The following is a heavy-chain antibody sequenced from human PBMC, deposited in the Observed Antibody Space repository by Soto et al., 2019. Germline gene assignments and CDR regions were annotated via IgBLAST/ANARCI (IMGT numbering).Heavy chain of an antibody. CDR3: ARGDSTDCSNGVCSFFYNHDMDV. V-gene: IGHV1-2*04. CDR1: GYSFTDYH. D-gene: IGHD2-8*01. CDR2: INPKSGGT. J-gene: IGHJ6*02. Sequence: GGSVKVSCEASGYSFTDYHIHCVLRSGLQWREGLGRINPKSGGTSTAQKFQGWVTMTTDTSISTASMVLTRLTSDDTAIYYCARGDSTDCSNGVCSFFYNHDMDVWGQGTTVTVSS.